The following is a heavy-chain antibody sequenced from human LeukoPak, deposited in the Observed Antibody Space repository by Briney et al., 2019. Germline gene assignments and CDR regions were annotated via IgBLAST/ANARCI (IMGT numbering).Heavy chain of an antibody. CDR1: GGSISSSGSY. J-gene: IGHJ5*02. V-gene: IGHV4-39*07. D-gene: IGHD6-6*01. CDR3: ARVMAARREDLNWFDT. Sequence: PSETLSLTCTVSGGSISSSGSYWGWIRQPPGKGLEWIGSMYYSGSTYNPSLKSRVTISVDTSKNQFSLNLTSMNAADTAIYYCARVMAARREDLNWFDTWGQGTLVTVSS. CDR2: MYYSGST.